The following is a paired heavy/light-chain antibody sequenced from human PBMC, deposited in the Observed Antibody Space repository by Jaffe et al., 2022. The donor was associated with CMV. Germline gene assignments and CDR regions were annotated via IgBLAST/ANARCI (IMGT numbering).Light chain of an antibody. V-gene: IGKV1-39*01. J-gene: IGKJ1*01. CDR1: QSITNF. CDR3: QQSYSSPRT. Sequence: DIQMTQSPSSLSASVGDRVTVTCRASQSITNFLTWYQQKPGKAPKLLIYAASRLQSGVPLRFSGSGSGTDFTLTIGSLQPEDFATYFCQQSYSSPRTFGQGTKVEIE. CDR2: AAS.
Heavy chain of an antibody. CDR3: ARDRGGIATSRGTFYYGMDV. V-gene: IGHV3-13*01. D-gene: IGHD1-26*01. CDR1: GFTFNSYD. J-gene: IGHJ6*02. CDR2: IGAAGDK. Sequence: EVQLVESGGGLVQPGGSLRLSCAASGFTFNSYDMHWVRQSTGKSLEWVAGIGAAGDKYYVDSVKGRFTISGKSARNSVYLQMDSLRVEDTGVYFCARDRGGIATSRGTFYYGMDVWGQGTTVSVSS.